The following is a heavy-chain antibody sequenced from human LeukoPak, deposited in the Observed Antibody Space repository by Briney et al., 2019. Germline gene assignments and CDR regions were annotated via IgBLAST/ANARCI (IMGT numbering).Heavy chain of an antibody. D-gene: IGHD3-10*01. CDR1: GFTFSSYA. CDR3: ARCARFGELLCVFDY. V-gene: IGHV1-3*01. CDR2: INAGNGNT. Sequence: GGSLRLSCAASGFTFSSYAMHWVRQAPGQRLEWMGWINAGNGNTKYSQKFQGRVTITRDTSASTAYMELSSLRSEDTAVYYCARCARFGELLCVFDYWGQGTLVTVSS. J-gene: IGHJ4*02.